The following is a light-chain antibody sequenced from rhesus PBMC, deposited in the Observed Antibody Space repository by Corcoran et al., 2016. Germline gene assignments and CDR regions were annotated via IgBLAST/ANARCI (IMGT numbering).Light chain of an antibody. CDR3: QHKYGTRRT. V-gene: IGKV1-74*01. CDR2: KAS. J-gene: IGKJ1*01. Sequence: DIQMTQSPSSLSASVGDRVTITCRASENGNNYVNWYQQKPGKAPKLLIYKASTLQSGVPSRLSGSGSRIDYTFPISSLKSEDVATYYWQHKYGTRRTFGQGTKVEI. CDR1: ENGNNY.